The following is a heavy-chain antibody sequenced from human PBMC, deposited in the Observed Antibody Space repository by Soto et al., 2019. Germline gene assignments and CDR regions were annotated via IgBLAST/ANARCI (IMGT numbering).Heavy chain of an antibody. D-gene: IGHD1-26*01. Sequence: EVQLVESGGDVVQPGGSLRLSCAASGFTFINSAMNWVRQAPGKGLEWVSVSSGRDGKTYYSDSVRGRFTISRDNSKSTLYLQMSGLRVEDTAVYYCAKGPTWGSWGQGTLVTVSS. CDR3: AKGPTWGS. J-gene: IGHJ4*02. CDR2: SSGRDGKT. CDR1: GFTFINSA. V-gene: IGHV3-23*04.